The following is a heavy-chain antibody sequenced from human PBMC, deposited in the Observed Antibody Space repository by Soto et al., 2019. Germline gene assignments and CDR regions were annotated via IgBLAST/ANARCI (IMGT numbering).Heavy chain of an antibody. D-gene: IGHD6-13*01. J-gene: IGHJ6*02. CDR3: ARGQQLANYYYYGMDV. CDR2: TSYEGSDK. Sequence: QVQLVESGGGVVQPGRSLRLSCAASGFTFNSYVMHWVRQAPGKGLEWVAVTSYEGSDKYYADSVKGRFTISRDNSKNTLYLQMSSLRPEDTAGYYCARGQQLANYYYYGMDVWGQGTTVTVSS. CDR1: GFTFNSYV. V-gene: IGHV3-30-3*01.